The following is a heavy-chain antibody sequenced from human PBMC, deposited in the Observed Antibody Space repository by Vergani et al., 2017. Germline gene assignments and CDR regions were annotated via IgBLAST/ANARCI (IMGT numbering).Heavy chain of an antibody. CDR1: GYTFTGYY. CDR2: INPNSGGT. CDR3: ARLIAARGGNYYYYYYMDV. D-gene: IGHD6-13*01. V-gene: IGHV1-2*02. J-gene: IGHJ6*03. Sequence: QVQLVQSGAEVKKPGASVKVSCKASGYTFTGYYMHWVRQAPGQGLEWMGWINPNSGGTNYAQKFQGRVTMTRDTSISTAYMELRSLRSDDTAVYYCARLIAARGGNYYYYYYMDVWGKGTTVTVSS.